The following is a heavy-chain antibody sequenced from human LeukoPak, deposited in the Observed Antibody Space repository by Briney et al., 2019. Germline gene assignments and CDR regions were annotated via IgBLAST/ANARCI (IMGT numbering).Heavy chain of an antibody. D-gene: IGHD3-16*01. CDR1: GYTLTELS. J-gene: IGHJ4*02. CDR3: ATWAHRGDFDY. CDR2: FDPEDGET. Sequence: GASVKVSCKVSGYTLTELSMHWVRQAPGKGLEWMGGFDPEDGETIYAQKFQGRVTMTKDTSTDTAYMELSSLRSEDTAVYYCATWAHRGDFDYWGQGTLVTVSS. V-gene: IGHV1-24*01.